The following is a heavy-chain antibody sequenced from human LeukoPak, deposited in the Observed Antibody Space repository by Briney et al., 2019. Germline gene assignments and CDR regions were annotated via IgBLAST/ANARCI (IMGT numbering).Heavy chain of an antibody. Sequence: ASVKVSCKASGYTFTGYYMHWVRQAPGQGLEWMGWISAYNGNTNYAQKLQGRVTMTTDTSTSTAYMELRSLRSDDTAVYYCARTVAGTLLCDYWGQGTLVTVSS. V-gene: IGHV1-18*04. CDR3: ARTVAGTLLCDY. CDR1: GYTFTGYY. CDR2: ISAYNGNT. J-gene: IGHJ4*02. D-gene: IGHD6-19*01.